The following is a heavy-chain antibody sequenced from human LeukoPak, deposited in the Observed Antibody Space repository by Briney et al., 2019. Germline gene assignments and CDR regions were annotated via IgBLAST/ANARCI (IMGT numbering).Heavy chain of an antibody. CDR2: FDPEDGET. V-gene: IGHV1-24*01. J-gene: IGHJ5*02. D-gene: IGHD4-17*01. CDR1: GYTLTELS. Sequence: ASVKVSCKVSGYTLTELSMHWVRQAPGKGLEWMGGFDPEDGETIYAQKFQGRVTMTDDTSTDTAYMELSSLRSEDTAVYYCATSPVVSETRSWFDPWGQGTLVTVSS. CDR3: ATSPVVSETRSWFDP.